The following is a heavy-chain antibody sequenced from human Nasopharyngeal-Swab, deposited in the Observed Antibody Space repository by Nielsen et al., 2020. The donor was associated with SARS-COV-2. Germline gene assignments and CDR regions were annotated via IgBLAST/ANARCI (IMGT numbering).Heavy chain of an antibody. Sequence: GESLKISCAASGFTFSRYDMNWVRQAPGKGLEWVASIFSSSSSIFYADSVKGRFTISRDNAKNSLYLQMNSLRAGDTALYYCTRSYIFDIWGQGTVVTVSS. CDR3: TRSYIFDI. D-gene: IGHD1-14*01. V-gene: IGHV3-21*03. CDR2: IFSSSSSI. CDR1: GFTFSRYD. J-gene: IGHJ3*02.